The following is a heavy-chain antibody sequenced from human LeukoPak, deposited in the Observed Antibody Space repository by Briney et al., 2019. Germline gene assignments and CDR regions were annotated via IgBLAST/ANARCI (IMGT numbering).Heavy chain of an antibody. Sequence: SETLSPTCTVSGYSISSGYYWSWIRQPPGKGLEWIGYIYYSGGTNYNPSLKSRVTISVDTSKNQFSLKLSSVTAADTAVYYCARATDSIVHWFDPWGQGTLVTASS. D-gene: IGHD2-15*01. CDR2: IYYSGGT. J-gene: IGHJ5*02. V-gene: IGHV4-38-2*02. CDR1: GYSISSGYY. CDR3: ARATDSIVHWFDP.